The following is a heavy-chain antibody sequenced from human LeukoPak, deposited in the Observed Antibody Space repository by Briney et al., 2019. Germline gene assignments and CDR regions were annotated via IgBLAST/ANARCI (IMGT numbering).Heavy chain of an antibody. Sequence: SETLSLTCTVSGGSISSGGYYWSWIRQHSGKGLERIGYIYYSGSTYYNPSLKSRVTISVDTSKNQFSLKLSSVTAADTAVYYCARVENVIYYDSRAGAFDIWGQGTMVTVSS. CDR3: ARVENVIYYDSRAGAFDI. CDR2: IYYSGST. D-gene: IGHD3-22*01. V-gene: IGHV4-31*03. CDR1: GGSISSGGYY. J-gene: IGHJ3*02.